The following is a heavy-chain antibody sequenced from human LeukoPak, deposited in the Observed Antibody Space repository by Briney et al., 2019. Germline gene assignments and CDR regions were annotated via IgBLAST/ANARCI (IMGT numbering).Heavy chain of an antibody. J-gene: IGHJ4*02. Sequence: GGSLRLSCAASGFTFSSYSMNWVRQAPGKGLEWVSGINWNGGSTGYADSVKGRFTISRDNAKNSLYLQMNSLRAEDAALYYCARATSPDYYDSSGGLYYWGQGTLVTVSS. CDR2: INWNGGST. CDR1: GFTFSSYS. CDR3: ARATSPDYYDSSGGLYY. D-gene: IGHD3-22*01. V-gene: IGHV3-20*04.